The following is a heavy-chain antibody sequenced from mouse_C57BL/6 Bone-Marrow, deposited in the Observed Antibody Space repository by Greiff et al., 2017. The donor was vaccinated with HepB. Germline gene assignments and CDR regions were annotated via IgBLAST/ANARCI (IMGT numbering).Heavy chain of an antibody. D-gene: IGHD1-1*01. V-gene: IGHV1-39*01. CDR3: ARPYYYCLLGYFDV. Sequence: EVQLQQSGPELVKPGASVKISCKASGYSFTDYNMNWVKQSNGKSLEWIGVINPNYGTTSYNQKFKGKATLTVDQSSSTAYMQIYILTSEDSAVYYCARPYYYCLLGYFDVWGTGATVTVSS. CDR1: GYSFTDYN. CDR2: INPNYGTT. J-gene: IGHJ1*03.